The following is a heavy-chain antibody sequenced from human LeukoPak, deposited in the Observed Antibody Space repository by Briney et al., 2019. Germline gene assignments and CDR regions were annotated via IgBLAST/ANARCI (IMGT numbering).Heavy chain of an antibody. J-gene: IGHJ4*02. CDR1: GFTFSSYG. Sequence: GGPLRLSCAASGFTFSSYGMHWVRQAPGKGLEWVAVISYDGSNKYYADSVKGRFTISRDNSKNTLYLQMNSLRAEDTAVYYCAKDLWDYYGSGSTFDYWGQGTLVTVSS. CDR2: ISYDGSNK. CDR3: AKDLWDYYGSGSTFDY. D-gene: IGHD3-10*01. V-gene: IGHV3-30*18.